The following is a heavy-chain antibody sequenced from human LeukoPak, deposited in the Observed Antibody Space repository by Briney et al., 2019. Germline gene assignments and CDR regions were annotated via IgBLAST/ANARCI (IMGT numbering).Heavy chain of an antibody. J-gene: IGHJ2*01. V-gene: IGHV1-69*04. Sequence: SVKVSCKVSGGTFSSYAISWVRQAPGHGLEWMGRIIPIFGIANYAQKFQGRVTITADKSTSTAYMELSSLRSEDTAVYYCARYGDYAWYFDLWGRGTLVTVSS. D-gene: IGHD4-17*01. CDR2: IIPIFGIA. CDR1: GGTFSSYA. CDR3: ARYGDYAWYFDL.